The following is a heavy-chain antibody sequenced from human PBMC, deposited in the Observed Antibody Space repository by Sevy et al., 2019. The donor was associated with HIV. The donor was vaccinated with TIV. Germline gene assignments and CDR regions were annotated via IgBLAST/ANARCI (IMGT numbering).Heavy chain of an antibody. J-gene: IGHJ6*02. Sequence: GGSLRLSCAASGFTFSSYGMHWVRQAPGKGLEWVAVIWYDGSNKYYADSVKGRFTISRDNSKNTLYLQMNSLRAEDTGVYYCARDKLAGDRGGYYYYGMDVWGQGTTVTVSS. CDR1: GFTFSSYG. CDR2: IWYDGSNK. CDR3: ARDKLAGDRGGYYYYGMDV. V-gene: IGHV3-33*01. D-gene: IGHD1-1*01.